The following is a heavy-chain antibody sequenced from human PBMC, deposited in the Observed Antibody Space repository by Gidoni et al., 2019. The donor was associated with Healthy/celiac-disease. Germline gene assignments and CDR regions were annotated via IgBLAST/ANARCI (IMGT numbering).Heavy chain of an antibody. CDR3: AKDQTIVLLWFGEGYNWFDP. CDR2: ISGSGGST. Sequence: EVQLLESGGGLVQPGGSLRLSCAPSGFTFSSSAMSWVRPAPGKGLEWVSAISGSGGSTYYADSVKGRFTISRDNSKNTLYLQMNSLRAEDTAVYYCAKDQTIVLLWFGEGYNWFDPWGQGTLVTVSS. V-gene: IGHV3-23*01. D-gene: IGHD3-10*01. CDR1: GFTFSSSA. J-gene: IGHJ5*02.